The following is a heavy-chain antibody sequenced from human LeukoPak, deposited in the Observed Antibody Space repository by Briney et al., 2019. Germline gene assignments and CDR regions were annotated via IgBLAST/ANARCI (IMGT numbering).Heavy chain of an antibody. J-gene: IGHJ4*02. CDR1: GYTFTGYY. Sequence: ASVKVSCKASGYTFTGYYMHWVRQAPGQGLEWMGWINPNSGGTNYAQKFQGRVTMTRDTSISTAYMELSRLSSDDTAVYYCARNYYDSSGYYYWGQGTLVTVSS. CDR3: ARNYYDSSGYYY. CDR2: INPNSGGT. V-gene: IGHV1-2*02. D-gene: IGHD3-22*01.